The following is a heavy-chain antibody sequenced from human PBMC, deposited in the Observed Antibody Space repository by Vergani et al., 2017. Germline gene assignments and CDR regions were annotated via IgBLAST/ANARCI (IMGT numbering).Heavy chain of an antibody. CDR3: AKVREIGSQYYYYYYGMDV. D-gene: IGHD2-2*01. V-gene: IGHV3-74*01. Sequence: EVQLVESGGGLVQPGGSLRLSCTASGFTFSNYWMQWVRQAPGKGLMWVSRINSDGDSTSYADSVKGRFTISRDNAKNTLYLQMNSLRAEDTAVYYCAKVREIGSQYYYYYYGMDVWGQGTTVTVSS. CDR2: INSDGDST. J-gene: IGHJ6*02. CDR1: GFTFSNYW.